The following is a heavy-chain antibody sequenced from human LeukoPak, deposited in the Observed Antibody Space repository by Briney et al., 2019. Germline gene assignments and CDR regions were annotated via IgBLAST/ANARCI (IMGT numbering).Heavy chain of an antibody. CDR1: GGTFSSYA. V-gene: IGHV1-69*06. J-gene: IGHJ5*02. CDR2: IIPIFGTA. D-gene: IGHD4-11*01. Sequence: ASVKVSCKASGGTFSSYAISWVRQAPGQGLEWMGGIIPIFGTANYAQKFQGRVTITADKSTSTAYMELSSLRSEDTAVYYCARVSTAEGWFDPWGQGTLVTVSS. CDR3: ARVSTAEGWFDP.